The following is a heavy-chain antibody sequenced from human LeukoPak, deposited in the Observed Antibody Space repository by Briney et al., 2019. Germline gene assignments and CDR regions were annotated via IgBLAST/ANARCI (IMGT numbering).Heavy chain of an antibody. CDR3: ARDPSYYYESTGYHRYWYFDL. Sequence: SETLSLTCTISGGSISSSSYYWGWIRQPPGKGLEWIGSIYYSASTHYNPSLESRVTISVDTSKNQFSLKLSSVTAADTAVYYCARDPSYYYESTGYHRYWYFDLWGRGTLVTVSS. V-gene: IGHV4-39*07. CDR2: IYYSAST. CDR1: GGSISSSSYY. D-gene: IGHD3-22*01. J-gene: IGHJ2*01.